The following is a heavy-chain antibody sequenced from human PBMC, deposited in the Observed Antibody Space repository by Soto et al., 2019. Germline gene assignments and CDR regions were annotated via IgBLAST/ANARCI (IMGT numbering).Heavy chain of an antibody. Sequence: GGSLRLSCAASGFTFSSYGMHWVRQAPGKGLEWVAVISYDGSNKYYADSVKGRFTISRDNSKNTLYLQMNSLRAEDTAVYYCAKDQEQWLARGGFDPWGQGTLVTVSS. D-gene: IGHD6-19*01. CDR1: GFTFSSYG. J-gene: IGHJ5*02. CDR3: AKDQEQWLARGGFDP. CDR2: ISYDGSNK. V-gene: IGHV3-30*18.